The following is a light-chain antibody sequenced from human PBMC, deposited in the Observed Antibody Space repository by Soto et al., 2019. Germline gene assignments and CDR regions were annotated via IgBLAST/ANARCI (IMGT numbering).Light chain of an antibody. J-gene: IGLJ7*01. CDR3: QVWDSSTSI. CDR2: RDN. V-gene: IGLV3-9*01. CDR1: NIGGKS. Sequence: SYELTQPLSVSVALGQTARITCGGDNIGGKSVHWYQQKPGQAPVLVIYRDNSRPSGIPERFSGSNSGNTATLTIGRAQAGDEADYYCQVWDSSTSIFGGGTQLTVL.